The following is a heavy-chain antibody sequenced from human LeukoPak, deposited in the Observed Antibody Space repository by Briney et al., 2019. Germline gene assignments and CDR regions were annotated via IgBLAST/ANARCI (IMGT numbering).Heavy chain of an antibody. CDR1: GGSISSYY. Sequence: LSLTCTVSGGSISSYYWSWIRQPAGKGLEWVSGISWNSGSIGYADSVKGRFTISRDNAKNSLYLQMNSLRAEDTALYYCAKDALAKYYYYMDVWGKGTTVTVSS. V-gene: IGHV3-9*01. CDR3: AKDALAKYYYYMDV. J-gene: IGHJ6*03. CDR2: ISWNSGSI. D-gene: IGHD2-21*01.